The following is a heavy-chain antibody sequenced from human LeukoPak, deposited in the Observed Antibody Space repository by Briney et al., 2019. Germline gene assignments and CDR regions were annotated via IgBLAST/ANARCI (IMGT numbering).Heavy chain of an antibody. V-gene: IGHV4-31*03. D-gene: IGHD3-10*01. J-gene: IGHJ4*02. CDR1: GGSISSGGYY. Sequence: PSETLSLTCTVSGGSISSGGYYWSWIRQHPGKGLEWIGYIYYSGSTYYNPSLKSRVTISVDTSKNQFSLKLSSVTAADTAVYYCARHTRSDYYGSGSLDYWGQGTLVTVSS. CDR3: ARHTRSDYYGSGSLDY. CDR2: IYYSGST.